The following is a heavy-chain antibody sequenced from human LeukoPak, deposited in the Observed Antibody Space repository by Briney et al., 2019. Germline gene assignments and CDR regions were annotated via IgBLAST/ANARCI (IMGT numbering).Heavy chain of an antibody. D-gene: IGHD4-23*01. Sequence: GGPLRLSCAASGFTFSNYSMNWVRQAPGKGLERVSSISSSSSYIYYADSVKGRFTISRDNAKNSLYLQMNTLRADDTAVYYCVRDSTTVVTFDYWGQGTLVTVSS. CDR1: GFTFSNYS. CDR2: ISSSSSYI. V-gene: IGHV3-21*01. J-gene: IGHJ4*02. CDR3: VRDSTTVVTFDY.